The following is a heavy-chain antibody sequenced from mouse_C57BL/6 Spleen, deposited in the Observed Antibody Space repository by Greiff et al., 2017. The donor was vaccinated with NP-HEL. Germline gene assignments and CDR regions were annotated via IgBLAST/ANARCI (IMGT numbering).Heavy chain of an antibody. Sequence: LVEPGASVKMSCKASGYTFTDYNMHWVKQSHGKSLEWIGYITPNNGGTSYNQKFKGKATLTVNKSSSTAYMELRSLSSEDSAVYYCASYYGSSSWFAYWGQGTLVTVSA. CDR2: ITPNNGGT. D-gene: IGHD1-1*01. V-gene: IGHV1-22*01. CDR3: ASYYGSSSWFAY. J-gene: IGHJ3*01. CDR1: GYTFTDYN.